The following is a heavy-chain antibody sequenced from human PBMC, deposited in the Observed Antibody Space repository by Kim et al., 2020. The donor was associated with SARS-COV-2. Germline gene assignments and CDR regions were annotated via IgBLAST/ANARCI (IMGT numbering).Heavy chain of an antibody. CDR1: GYTFTSYG. Sequence: ASVKVSCKASGYTFTSYGISWVRQAPGQGLEWMGWISAYNGNTNYAQKLQGRVTMTTDTSTSTAYMELRSLRSDDTAVYYCARYWRRITSTPFDYWGQGTLVTVSS. CDR2: ISAYNGNT. J-gene: IGHJ4*02. V-gene: IGHV1-18*01. D-gene: IGHD3-10*01. CDR3: ARYWRRITSTPFDY.